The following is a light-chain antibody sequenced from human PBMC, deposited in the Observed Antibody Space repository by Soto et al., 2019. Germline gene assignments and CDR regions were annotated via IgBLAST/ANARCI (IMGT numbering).Light chain of an antibody. CDR2: EGT. CDR1: SSDVGSHSR. J-gene: IGLJ1*01. Sequence: QSALTQPASVSGSPGQSITISCTGTSSDVGSHSRVSWYQQHPGKAPKLMIYEGTKRPSGVSDRFSGSKSDNTASLTISGLQAEEEADYYCCSYAVSKVFGTGTKLTVL. V-gene: IGLV2-23*01. CDR3: CSYAVSKV.